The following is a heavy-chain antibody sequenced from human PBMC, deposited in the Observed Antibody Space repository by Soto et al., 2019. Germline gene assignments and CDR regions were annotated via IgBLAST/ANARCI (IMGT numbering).Heavy chain of an antibody. D-gene: IGHD3-16*02. Sequence: GGNLRLSCAASGMAFSRYAMHWVRQAPGKGLEWVAVISYDGSNKYYADSVKGRFTISRDNSKNTLYLQMNSLRAEDTAVYYCARDKTITFGGVIVPSDYWGQGTLVTVSS. J-gene: IGHJ4*02. CDR3: ARDKTITFGGVIVPSDY. CDR2: ISYDGSNK. V-gene: IGHV3-30-3*01. CDR1: GMAFSRYA.